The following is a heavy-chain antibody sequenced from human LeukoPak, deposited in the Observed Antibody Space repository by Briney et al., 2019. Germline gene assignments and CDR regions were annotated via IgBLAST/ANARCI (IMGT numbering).Heavy chain of an antibody. CDR1: GFTFSTYW. CDR2: VNNDGSST. V-gene: IGHV3-74*01. D-gene: IGHD6-13*01. Sequence: GGSLRLSCAASGFTFSTYWMNWVRQAPGKGLVWVSRVNNDGSSTSYADSVKARFTISRDNTKNTLYLQMNSLRAEDTAVYYCARDLNDLLQNYRSTWYPADYWGQGTLVTVSS. CDR3: ARDLNDLLQNYRSTWYPADY. J-gene: IGHJ4*02.